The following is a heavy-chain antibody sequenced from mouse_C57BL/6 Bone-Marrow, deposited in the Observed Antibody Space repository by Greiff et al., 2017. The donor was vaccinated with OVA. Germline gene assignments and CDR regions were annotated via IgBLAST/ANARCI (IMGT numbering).Heavy chain of an antibody. Sequence: EVKLMESGGGLVKPGGSLKLSCAASGFTFSSYAMSWVRQTPEKRLEWVATISDGGSYTYYPDNVKGRFTISRDNAKNTLYLQMSHLKSEDTAVYYCARDGDYYSNSGAMEYWGQGTSVTVAS. J-gene: IGHJ4*01. D-gene: IGHD2-5*01. V-gene: IGHV5-4*01. CDR1: GFTFSSYA. CDR2: ISDGGSYT. CDR3: ARDGDYYSNSGAMEY.